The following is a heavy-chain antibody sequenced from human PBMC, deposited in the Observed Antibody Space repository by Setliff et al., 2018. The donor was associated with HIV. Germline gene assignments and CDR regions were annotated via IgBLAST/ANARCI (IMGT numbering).Heavy chain of an antibody. J-gene: IGHJ3*02. V-gene: IGHV4-59*08. CDR2: IYYSGST. Sequence: SETLSLTCTVSGASISSYYWSWIRQPPGKGLEWIGYIYYSGSTNYNPSLKSRVTISVDTSKNQFSLKLSSVTAADTAVYYCARSRRYYDSSGYYPGAFDSWGQGTVVTVSS. CDR3: ARSRRYYDSSGYYPGAFDS. D-gene: IGHD3-22*01. CDR1: GASISSYY.